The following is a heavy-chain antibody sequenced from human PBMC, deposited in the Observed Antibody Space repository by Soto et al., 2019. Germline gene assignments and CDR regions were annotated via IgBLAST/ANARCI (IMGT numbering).Heavy chain of an antibody. CDR3: ARATEYSSSSAGTFWFDP. CDR1: GGTFSSYT. V-gene: IGHV1-69*02. D-gene: IGHD6-6*01. CDR2: IIPILGIA. J-gene: IGHJ5*02. Sequence: GASVKVSCKASGGTFSSYTISWVRQAPGQGLEWMGRIIPILGIANYAQKFQGRVTITADKSTSTAYMELSSLRSEDTAVYYCARATEYSSSSAGTFWFDPWGQGTLVTVSS.